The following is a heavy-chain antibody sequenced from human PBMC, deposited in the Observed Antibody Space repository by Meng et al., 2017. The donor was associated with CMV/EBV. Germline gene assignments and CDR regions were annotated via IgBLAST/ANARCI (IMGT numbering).Heavy chain of an antibody. CDR1: GFSLSTSGVG. D-gene: IGHD2-2*01. Sequence: SGSTLVTSTQTLTLTCTFSGFSLSTSGVGVGWIRQHPGKALEWLALIYWNDDKRYSPSLKGRRTITKDTSKNQVVLTMTNMDPVDTATYYCAHRQYNCSSTSCCPSWFDPWGQGTLVTVSS. V-gene: IGHV2-5*01. J-gene: IGHJ5*02. CDR3: AHRQYNCSSTSCCPSWFDP. CDR2: IYWNDDK.